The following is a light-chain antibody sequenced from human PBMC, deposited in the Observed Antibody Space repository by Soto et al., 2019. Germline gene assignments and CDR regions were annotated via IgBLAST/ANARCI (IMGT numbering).Light chain of an antibody. V-gene: IGKV1D-12*01. CDR3: QLAYIVPFT. CDR1: QGINSW. J-gene: IGKJ4*01. Sequence: DIQMTQSPSSVSASVGDRGTITCRASQGINSWLAWYQQKPGKAPKLLISAASSLQSGVPSRFSGSGSGTDFTLTISSLQPEDFAPYYCQLAYIVPFTFGGGTKVEIK. CDR2: AAS.